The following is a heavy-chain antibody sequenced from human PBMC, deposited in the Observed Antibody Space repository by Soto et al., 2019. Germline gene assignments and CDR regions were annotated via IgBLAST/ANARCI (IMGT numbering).Heavy chain of an antibody. CDR1: GGSISSSNW. J-gene: IGHJ6*02. CDR3: ARVVGGYYYGMDV. CDR2: IYHSGST. Sequence: QVQLQESGPGLVKPSGTLSLTCAVSGGSISSSNWWSWVRQPPGKGLEWIGEIYHSGSTNYNPSLQSRVTISVDKSKNQFSLKLSSVTAADTAVYYWARVVGGYYYGMDVWGQGTTVTVSS. D-gene: IGHD2-2*01. V-gene: IGHV4-4*02.